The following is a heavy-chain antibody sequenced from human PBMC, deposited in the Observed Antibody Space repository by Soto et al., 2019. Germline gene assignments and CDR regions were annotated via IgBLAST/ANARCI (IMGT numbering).Heavy chain of an antibody. CDR1: DNTFTNFG. D-gene: IGHD2-2*01. J-gene: IGHJ5*02. CDR3: ARVIPGAEAWFHP. CDR2: ISPYTDDP. V-gene: IGHV1-18*01. Sequence: QGQLVQSGVEVKKPGASVKVSCSASDNTFTNFGVTWVRQAPGQGLEWMGWISPYTDDPSHAQKFQGRVTMTIDTSTSTAYLDLRSLTSDDTAVYYCARVIPGAEAWFHPWGQGTLVTVSS.